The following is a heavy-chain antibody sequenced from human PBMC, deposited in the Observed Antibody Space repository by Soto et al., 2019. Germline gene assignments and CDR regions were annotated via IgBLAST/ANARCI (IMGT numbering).Heavy chain of an antibody. V-gene: IGHV3-66*01. Sequence: EVQLVESGGGLVQPGGSLRLSCAASGFTVSSNYMNWVRQAPGKGLEWVSVIYSGDTTYYADSVKGRFTISRDNSKNKLYLQLNSLRAEDTAVYYCTRGDTKAYFDSWGQGTLVTVSS. J-gene: IGHJ4*02. CDR3: TRGDTKAYFDS. D-gene: IGHD5-18*01. CDR2: IYSGDTT. CDR1: GFTVSSNY.